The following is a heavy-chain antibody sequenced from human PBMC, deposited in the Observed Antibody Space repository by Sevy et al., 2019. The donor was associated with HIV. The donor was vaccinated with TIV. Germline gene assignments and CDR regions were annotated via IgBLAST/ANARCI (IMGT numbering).Heavy chain of an antibody. Sequence: GGSLRLSCAASGFTFSSYAMHWVRQAPGKGLEWVAVISYDGSNKYYADSVKGRFTISRDNSKNTLYLQMNSLRAEDTAVYYCATTPPVADAFDIWGQGTMVTVS. CDR3: ATTPPVADAFDI. CDR1: GFTFSSYA. J-gene: IGHJ3*02. D-gene: IGHD2-15*01. CDR2: ISYDGSNK. V-gene: IGHV3-30-3*01.